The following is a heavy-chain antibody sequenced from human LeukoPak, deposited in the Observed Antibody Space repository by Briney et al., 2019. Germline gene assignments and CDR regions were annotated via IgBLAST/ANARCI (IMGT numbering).Heavy chain of an antibody. J-gene: IGHJ4*02. D-gene: IGHD3-3*01. CDR2: IYYSGST. Sequence: PSQTLSLTCTVSGGSISSGDYYWSWIRQPPGKGLEWIGYIYYSGSTNYNPSLKSRVTISVDTSKNQFSLKLSSVTAADTAVYYCARVTYYDFWSGYFFDYWGQGTLVTVSS. CDR3: ARVTYYDFWSGYFFDY. CDR1: GGSISSGDYY. V-gene: IGHV4-61*08.